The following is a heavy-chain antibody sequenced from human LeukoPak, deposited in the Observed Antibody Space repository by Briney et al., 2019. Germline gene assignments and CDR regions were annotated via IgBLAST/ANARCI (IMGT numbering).Heavy chain of an antibody. J-gene: IGHJ4*02. CDR3: AMGYDFWSGYND. Sequence: ASVKVSCKASGYTFTSYDINWVRQATGQGLEWMGWMNPNSGNTGYAQKFQGRVTMTRNTSISTAYMELSSLRSEGTAVYYCAMGYDFWSGYNDWGQGTLVTVSS. D-gene: IGHD3-3*01. CDR1: GYTFTSYD. V-gene: IGHV1-8*01. CDR2: MNPNSGNT.